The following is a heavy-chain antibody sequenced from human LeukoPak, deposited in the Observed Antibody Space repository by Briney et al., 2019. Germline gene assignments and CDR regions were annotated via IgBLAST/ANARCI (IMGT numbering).Heavy chain of an antibody. CDR3: ARDQHPTGWYFDL. Sequence: TVKVSCKASGGTFSSYAISWVRQAPGQGLEWMGGIIPIFGTANYAQKFQGRVTITADESTSTAYMELSSLRSEDTAVYYCARDQHPTGWYFDLWGRGTLVTVSS. CDR1: GGTFSSYA. CDR2: IIPIFGTA. D-gene: IGHD2-8*02. V-gene: IGHV1-69*01. J-gene: IGHJ2*01.